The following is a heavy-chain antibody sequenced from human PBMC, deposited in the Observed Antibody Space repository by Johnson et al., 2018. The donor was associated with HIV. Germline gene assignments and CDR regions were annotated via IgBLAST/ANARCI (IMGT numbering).Heavy chain of an antibody. CDR3: ARDQRHMAAAGPPDAFDI. D-gene: IGHD6-13*01. J-gene: IGHJ3*02. CDR1: GFTFSSYW. CDR2: IKQAGSEK. V-gene: IGHV3-7*05. Sequence: VPLVEPGGGLVQPGGSPRLSCAASGFTFSSYWMRWVRQAPGKGLEWVANIKQAGSEKYYVDSVKVRFTIPRDNAKNSLYLQMNSLRAEDTAVYYCARDQRHMAAAGPPDAFDIWGQGTMVTVSS.